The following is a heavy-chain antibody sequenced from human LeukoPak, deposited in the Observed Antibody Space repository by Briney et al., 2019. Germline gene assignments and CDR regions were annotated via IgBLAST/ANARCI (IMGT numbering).Heavy chain of an antibody. CDR3: ARAAVITYWYFDL. CDR1: GGSFSGYY. D-gene: IGHD3-22*01. V-gene: IGHV4-34*01. Sequence: SETLSLICAVYGGSFSGYYWSWIRQPPGKGLEWIGEINHSGSTNYNPSLKSRVTISVDTSKNQFSLKLSSVTAADTAVYHCARAAVITYWYFDLWGRGTLVTVSS. J-gene: IGHJ2*01. CDR2: INHSGST.